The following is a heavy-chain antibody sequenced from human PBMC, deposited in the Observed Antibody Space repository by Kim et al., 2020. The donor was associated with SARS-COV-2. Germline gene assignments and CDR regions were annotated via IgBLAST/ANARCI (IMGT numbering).Heavy chain of an antibody. CDR1: GFTFNICG. V-gene: IGHV3-30*18. CDR3: AKDRGYCSGSTCSTVDY. J-gene: IGHJ4*02. CDR2: ISDDGNSE. D-gene: IGHD2-15*01. Sequence: GGSLRLSCVASGFTFNICGMHWVRQAPGKGLEWVTVISDDGNSEYYADSVKGRFTVSRDNSKNTLHLQMHSLRVEDTAVYYCAKDRGYCSGSTCSTVDYWGQGTLVTVSS.